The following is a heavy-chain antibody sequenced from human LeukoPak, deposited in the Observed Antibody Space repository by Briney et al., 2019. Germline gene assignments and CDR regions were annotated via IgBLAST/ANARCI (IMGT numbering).Heavy chain of an antibody. Sequence: PGRSLRLSCAASGFTFDDYAMHWVRQAPGKGLEWVSGISWNSCSIGYADSVEGRFTISRDNAKNSLYLQMNSLRAEDTALYYCAKDIEAAAGYFDYWGQGTLVTVSS. V-gene: IGHV3-9*01. CDR3: AKDIEAAAGYFDY. CDR1: GFTFDDYA. D-gene: IGHD6-13*01. CDR2: ISWNSCSI. J-gene: IGHJ4*02.